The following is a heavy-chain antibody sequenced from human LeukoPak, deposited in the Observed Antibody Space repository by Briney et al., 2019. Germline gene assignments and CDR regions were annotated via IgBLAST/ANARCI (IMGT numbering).Heavy chain of an antibody. D-gene: IGHD3-22*01. CDR1: GGSISSYY. V-gene: IGHV4-59*08. J-gene: IGHJ4*02. CDR2: IYYSGST. Sequence: PSETLSLTCTVSGGSISSYYWSWIRQPPGKGLEWIGYIYYSGSTNYNPSLKSRVTISVDTSKNQFSLKLSSVTAADTAVYYCARRADYYDSSGYYFDYWGQGTLVTVSS. CDR3: ARRADYYDSSGYYFDY.